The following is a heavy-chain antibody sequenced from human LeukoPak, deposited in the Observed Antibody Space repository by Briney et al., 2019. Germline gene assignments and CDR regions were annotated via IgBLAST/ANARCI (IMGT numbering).Heavy chain of an antibody. CDR3: ARVPGYDILTGYSYYYYYMDV. D-gene: IGHD3-9*01. CDR2: IYYSGST. J-gene: IGHJ6*03. V-gene: IGHV4-59*01. Sequence: SETLSLTCTVSGGSISSYYWSWIRQPPGKGLEWIGYIYYSGSTNYNPSLKSRATISVDTSKNQFSLKLSSVTAADTAVYYCARVPGYDILTGYSYYYYYMDVWGKGTTVTVSS. CDR1: GGSISSYY.